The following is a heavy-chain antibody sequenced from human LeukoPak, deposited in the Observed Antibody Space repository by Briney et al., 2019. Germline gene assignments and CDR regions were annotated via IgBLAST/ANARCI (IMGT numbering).Heavy chain of an antibody. CDR2: ISYDGTKK. D-gene: IGHD2-8*02. CDR1: GFTFSDYA. J-gene: IGHJ4*02. CDR3: ARNADYTGAANLDY. V-gene: IGHV3-30*04. Sequence: GGSLRLSCAASGFTFSDYAIYWVRQAPGKGLEWVAIISYDGTKKSYAKSVKGRFTISRDNSKKTVYLQMSSLRDDDTATFFCARNADYTGAANLDYWGQGTLVIVSS.